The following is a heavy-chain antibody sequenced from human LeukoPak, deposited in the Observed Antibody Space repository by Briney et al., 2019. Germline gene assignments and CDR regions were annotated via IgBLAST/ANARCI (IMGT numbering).Heavy chain of an antibody. CDR1: GGSISSSSYY. V-gene: IGHV3-23*01. Sequence: PSETLSLTCTVSGGSISSSSYYWGWIRQAPGKGLEWVSVISGSGGSTFYSDSVKGRFTISRDNSKNTLYLQMNSLRAEDTAIYYCARDAPTYTPLAGPEDSWGQGTLVTVSS. CDR2: ISGSGGST. CDR3: ARDAPTYTPLAGPEDS. J-gene: IGHJ4*02. D-gene: IGHD6-19*01.